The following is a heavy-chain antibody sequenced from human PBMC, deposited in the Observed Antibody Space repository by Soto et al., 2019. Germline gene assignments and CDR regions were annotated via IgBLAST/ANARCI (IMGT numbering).Heavy chain of an antibody. D-gene: IGHD1-26*01. CDR2: IYYSGST. Sequence: SETLSLTCTVSGGSISSYYWSWIRQPPGKGLEWIGYIYYSGSTNYNPSLKSRVTISVDTSKNQFSLKLSSVTAADTAVYYCARAVGATHFDYWGQGTLVTVSS. V-gene: IGHV4-59*01. J-gene: IGHJ4*02. CDR1: GGSISSYY. CDR3: ARAVGATHFDY.